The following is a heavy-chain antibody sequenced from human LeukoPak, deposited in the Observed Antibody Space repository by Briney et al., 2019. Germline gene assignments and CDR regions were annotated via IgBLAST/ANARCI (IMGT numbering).Heavy chain of an antibody. D-gene: IGHD3-16*01. CDR3: AKVGGGFNPTLYFDF. Sequence: PGGSLRLSCAASRFTFSNDAMSWVRRAPGKGLEWVSAISGSGGSTFYADSVKGRFTISRDNSKYTLYLQMNSLRADDTAVYYCAKVGGGFNPTLYFDFWGQGTLVTVSS. CDR1: RFTFSNDA. J-gene: IGHJ4*02. V-gene: IGHV3-23*01. CDR2: ISGSGGST.